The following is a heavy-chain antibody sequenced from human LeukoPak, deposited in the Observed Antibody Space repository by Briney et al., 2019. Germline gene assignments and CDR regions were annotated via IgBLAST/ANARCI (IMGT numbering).Heavy chain of an antibody. Sequence: ASVKVSCKASGYTFTNYTINWVRLAPGQGLEWMGWINTNTGNPTYAQGFTGRFVFSLDTSVGTAYLQISSLKAEDTAVYYCARIPYYYDSTPDAFDIWGQGTMVTVSS. CDR3: ARIPYYYDSTPDAFDI. CDR1: GYTFTNYT. D-gene: IGHD3-22*01. J-gene: IGHJ3*02. V-gene: IGHV7-4-1*02. CDR2: INTNTGNP.